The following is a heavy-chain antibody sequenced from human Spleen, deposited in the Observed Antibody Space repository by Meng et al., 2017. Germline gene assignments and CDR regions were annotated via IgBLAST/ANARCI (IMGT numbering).Heavy chain of an antibody. Sequence: QWKLVQFGAGVKKPGASVKVSCKASGSTFTRYSMHWVRQASGQGLEWIGRINPNSGGKNYAQKFNGRVTMTRDTSISTAYMELSRLRSDDTAVYYCAREGLTGNFDYWGQGTLVTVSS. J-gene: IGHJ4*02. V-gene: IGHV1-2*06. CDR3: AREGLTGNFDY. CDR1: GSTFTRYS. CDR2: INPNSGGK. D-gene: IGHD7-27*01.